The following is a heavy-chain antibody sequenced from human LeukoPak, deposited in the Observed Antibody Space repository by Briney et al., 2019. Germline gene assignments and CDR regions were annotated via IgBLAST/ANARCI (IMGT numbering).Heavy chain of an antibody. Sequence: ASVKVSCKASGYTFTGYYMHWVRQAPGQGLEWMGWINPNSGGTNYAQKFQGRVTMTRDTSISTAYMELSRLRSDDTAVCYCARELDCSSTSCYTSLDYWGQGTLVTVSS. CDR1: GYTFTGYY. D-gene: IGHD2-2*02. CDR2: INPNSGGT. V-gene: IGHV1-2*02. J-gene: IGHJ4*02. CDR3: ARELDCSSTSCYTSLDY.